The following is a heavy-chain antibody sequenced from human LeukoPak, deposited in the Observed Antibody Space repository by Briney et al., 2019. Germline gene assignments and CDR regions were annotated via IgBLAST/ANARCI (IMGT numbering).Heavy chain of an antibody. J-gene: IGHJ3*02. CDR1: GDSISSSSYY. D-gene: IGHD5-12*01. V-gene: IGHV4-39*01. Sequence: SETLSLTCTVSGDSISSSSYYWDWIRQPPGKGMEWIGNVYYSTNTSNTPSLKSRVTLSVDTSKNQFSLKLSSVTAADTAIYYCARHSRSAYSGYENAFDIWGQGTVVTVSS. CDR2: VYYSTNT. CDR3: ARHSRSAYSGYENAFDI.